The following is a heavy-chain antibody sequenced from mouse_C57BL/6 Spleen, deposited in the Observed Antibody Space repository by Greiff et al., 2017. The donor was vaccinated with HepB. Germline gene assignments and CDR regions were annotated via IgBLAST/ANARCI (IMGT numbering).Heavy chain of an antibody. D-gene: IGHD2-5*01. CDR3: ARHEDREYSNFFAY. CDR2: FYPGSGSI. Sequence: QVQLQQSGAELVKPGASVKLSCKASGYTFTEYTIHWVQQRPGQGLEWIGWFYPGSGSIKYNENFKDKATLTADKSSSKVYMELSRLTSEDSAVYFCARHEDREYSNFFAYWGQGTLVTVSA. V-gene: IGHV1-62-2*01. CDR1: GYTFTEYT. J-gene: IGHJ3*01.